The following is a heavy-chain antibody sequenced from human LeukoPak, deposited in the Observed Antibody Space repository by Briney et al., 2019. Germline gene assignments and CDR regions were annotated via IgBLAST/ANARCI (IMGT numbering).Heavy chain of an antibody. CDR3: ARHVGRITAADTRWFDP. V-gene: IGHV5-51*01. CDR2: IYPGDSDT. CDR1: GYSFTSKW. Sequence: GESLKISCKGSGYSFTSKWIGWLRQMPGKGLEWMGFIYPGDSDTRYSPSFQGQVTISADKSISTAYLQWNSLKASDTAMYYCARHVGRITAADTRWFDPWGQGTLVTVSS. J-gene: IGHJ5*02. D-gene: IGHD6-13*01.